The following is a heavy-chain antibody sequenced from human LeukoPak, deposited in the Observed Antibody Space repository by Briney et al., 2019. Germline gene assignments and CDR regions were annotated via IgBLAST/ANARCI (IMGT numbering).Heavy chain of an antibody. CDR2: INPNSGGT. D-gene: IGHD6-6*01. J-gene: IGHJ4*02. Sequence: ASVKVSCKASGYTFTGYYMHWVRQAPGQGLEWMGWINPNSGGTNYAQKFQGRVTMTRDTSISTAYMELSRLRSDDTAVYYCARDIHSDLPDEYSSSSGGYWGQGTLVTVSS. CDR1: GYTFTGYY. V-gene: IGHV1-2*02. CDR3: ARDIHSDLPDEYSSSSGGY.